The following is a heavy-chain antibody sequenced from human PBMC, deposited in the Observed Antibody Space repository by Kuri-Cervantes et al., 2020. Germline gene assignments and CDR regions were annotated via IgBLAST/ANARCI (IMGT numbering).Heavy chain of an antibody. J-gene: IGHJ2*01. CDR2: INWNGGST. CDR1: GFTFSSYG. D-gene: IGHD5-12*01. V-gene: IGHV3-20*01. Sequence: GGSLRLSCAASGFTFSSYGMSWVRQAPGKGLEWVSGINWNGGSTGYADSVKGRFTISRDNAMNSLYLQMNSLRAEDTALYHCARAQDIVATRAFYWYFDLWGRGTLVTVSS. CDR3: ARAQDIVATRAFYWYFDL.